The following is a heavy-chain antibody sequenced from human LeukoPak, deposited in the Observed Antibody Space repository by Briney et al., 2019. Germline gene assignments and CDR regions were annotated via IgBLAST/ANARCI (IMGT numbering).Heavy chain of an antibody. CDR3: AREYYDSSDYPRQHYFDY. D-gene: IGHD3-22*01. J-gene: IGHJ4*02. V-gene: IGHV3-23*01. CDR2: IGGNGGST. Sequence: GGSLRLSCAASRFTFSNYAMSWVRQAPGKGLEWVSAIGGNGGSTYYADSVKGRFTISRDNSKNTLYLQMNSLRAEDTAVYYCAREYYDSSDYPRQHYFDYWGQGTLVTVSS. CDR1: RFTFSNYA.